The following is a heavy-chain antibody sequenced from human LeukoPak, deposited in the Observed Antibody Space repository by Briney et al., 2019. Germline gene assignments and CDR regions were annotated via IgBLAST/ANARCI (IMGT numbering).Heavy chain of an antibody. D-gene: IGHD2-21*02. CDR3: ARVNAYCGGDCDYYYGMDV. Sequence: GGSLRLSCAASGFIFSSYWMHWVRQAPGKGLVWVSRINSDGSSTSYADSVKGRFTISRDNAKNTLYLQMNSLRAEDTAVYYCARVNAYCGGDCDYYYGMDVWGQGTTVTVSS. CDR1: GFIFSSYW. V-gene: IGHV3-74*01. J-gene: IGHJ6*02. CDR2: INSDGSST.